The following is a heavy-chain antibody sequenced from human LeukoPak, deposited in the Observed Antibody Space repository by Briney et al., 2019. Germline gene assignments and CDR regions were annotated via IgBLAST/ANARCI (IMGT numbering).Heavy chain of an antibody. D-gene: IGHD1-1*01. CDR1: GGSFSGYY. CDR2: INHSGST. CDR3: SAGGGGTSFDY. Sequence: SETLSLTCAVYGGSFSGYYWSWIRQPPGKGLEWIGEINHSGSTNYNPSLKSRVTISVDTSKSQFSLKLSSVTAADTAVYYCSAGGGGTSFDYWGQGTLVTVSS. V-gene: IGHV4-34*01. J-gene: IGHJ4*02.